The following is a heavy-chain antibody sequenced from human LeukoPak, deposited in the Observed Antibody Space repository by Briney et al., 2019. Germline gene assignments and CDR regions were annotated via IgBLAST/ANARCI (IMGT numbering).Heavy chain of an antibody. V-gene: IGHV3-23*01. J-gene: IGHJ3*02. CDR1: GFTFSSYA. CDR2: ISGSGGST. D-gene: IGHD2-2*01. Sequence: GGSLRLSCAASGFTFSSYAMSWVRQAPGKGLEWVSAISGSGGSTYYADSVKGRCTISRDNSKNTLYLQMNSLRAEDTAVYYCAKDPAHCSSTSCYFGGNLHAFDIWGQGTMVTVSS. CDR3: AKDPAHCSSTSCYFGGNLHAFDI.